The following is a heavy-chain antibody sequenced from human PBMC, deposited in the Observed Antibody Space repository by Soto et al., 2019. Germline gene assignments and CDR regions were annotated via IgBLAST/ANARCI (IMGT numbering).Heavy chain of an antibody. CDR2: IYHSGST. D-gene: IGHD3-22*01. CDR3: ARDRHYYDSSGYSKKARHWFDP. CDR1: GGSISSGGYS. V-gene: IGHV4-30-2*01. J-gene: IGHJ5*02. Sequence: PSETLSLTCAVSGGSISSGGYSWSWIRQPPGKGLEWIGYIYHSGSTYYNPSLKSRVTISVDTSKNQFSLKLSSVTAADTAVYYCARDRHYYDSSGYSKKARHWFDPWGQGTLVTVSS.